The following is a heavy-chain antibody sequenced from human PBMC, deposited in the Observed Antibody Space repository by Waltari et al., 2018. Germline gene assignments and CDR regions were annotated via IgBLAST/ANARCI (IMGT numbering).Heavy chain of an antibody. J-gene: IGHJ5*02. CDR3: ARSGVAVAVIWFDP. Sequence: QVQLVQSGAEVKKPGSSVKVSCKASGGTFSSYAISWVRQAPGQGLEWMGGIIPIFGTANYAQKFQGRVTITADKPTSTAYMDLSSLRSEDTAVYYCARSGVAVAVIWFDPWGQRTLVTVSS. CDR1: GGTFSSYA. D-gene: IGHD6-19*01. V-gene: IGHV1-69*14. CDR2: IIPIFGTA.